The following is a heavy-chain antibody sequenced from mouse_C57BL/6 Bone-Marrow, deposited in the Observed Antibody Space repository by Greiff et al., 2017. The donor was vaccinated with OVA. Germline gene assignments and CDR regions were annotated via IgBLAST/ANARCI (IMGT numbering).Heavy chain of an antibody. CDR3: ARSRGYSYAMDY. D-gene: IGHD2-3*01. V-gene: IGHV1-64*01. CDR2: IHPNSGST. CDR1: GYTFTSYW. J-gene: IGHJ4*01. Sequence: QVQLKQPGAELVKPGASVKLSCKASGYTFTSYWMHWVKQRPGQGLEWIGMIHPNSGSTNYNEKFKSKATLTVDKSSSTAYMQLSSLTSEDSAVYYCARSRGYSYAMDYWGQGTSVTVSS.